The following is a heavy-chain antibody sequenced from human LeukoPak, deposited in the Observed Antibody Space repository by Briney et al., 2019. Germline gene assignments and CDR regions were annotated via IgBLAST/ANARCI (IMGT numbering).Heavy chain of an antibody. D-gene: IGHD2-2*01. J-gene: IGHJ4*02. V-gene: IGHV3-33*01. CDR3: ARGGDIVVVPAASDPYYFDY. CDR2: IWYDGSNK. CDR1: GFTFSSYG. Sequence: GGSLRLSCAASGFTFSSYGMHWVRQAPGKGLEWVAVIWYDGSNKYYADSVKGRFTISRDNSKNTLYLQMNSLRAGDTAVYYCARGGDIVVVPAASDPYYFDYWGQGTLVTLSS.